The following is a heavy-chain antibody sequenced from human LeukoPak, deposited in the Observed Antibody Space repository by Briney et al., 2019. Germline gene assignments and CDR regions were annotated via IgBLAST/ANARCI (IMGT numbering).Heavy chain of an antibody. CDR2: INAGNDNT. Sequence: ASVKVSCKASGYTFTTYTIHWVRQAPGQRLEWMGWINAGNDNTKYSQKFRDRVTITRDTSASTAYMELSSLRSEDTAVYYCASSRGYDVGGYFDYWGQGTLVTVSS. V-gene: IGHV1-3*01. CDR3: ASSRGYDVGGYFDY. D-gene: IGHD5-12*01. CDR1: GYTFTTYT. J-gene: IGHJ4*02.